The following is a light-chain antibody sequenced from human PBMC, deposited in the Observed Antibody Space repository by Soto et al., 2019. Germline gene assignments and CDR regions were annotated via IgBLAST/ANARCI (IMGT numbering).Light chain of an antibody. CDR3: QSYNDWPFS. CDR2: GAS. CDR1: ESLSTY. V-gene: IGKV3-15*01. Sequence: EIVMTQSPATLSVSPGERVTLSCRASESLSTYLAWYQQKPGQAPRLLIYGASTRATGVPARFSGSGSATVFTLTISSLQSEDSAVYYCQSYNDWPFSFGQGTKLQIK. J-gene: IGKJ2*01.